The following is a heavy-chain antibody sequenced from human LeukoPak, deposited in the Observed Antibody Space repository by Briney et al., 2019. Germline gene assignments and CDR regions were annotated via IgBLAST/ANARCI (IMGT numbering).Heavy chain of an antibody. J-gene: IGHJ4*02. CDR1: GCTISGYW. CDR3: ASRDALGY. V-gene: IGHV3-7*01. CDR2: IKQDGNEK. D-gene: IGHD6-13*01. Sequence: AGSLTLSCAASGCTISGYWMSWVRQAPAKGMEWVANIKQDGNEKNYVDSVRGRPSISRYNTKNSVYLQMHNLRGEDTAVYYCASRDALGYWGQGTLVTVSS.